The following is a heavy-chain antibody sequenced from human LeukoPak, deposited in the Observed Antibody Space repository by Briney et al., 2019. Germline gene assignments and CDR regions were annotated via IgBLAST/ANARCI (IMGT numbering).Heavy chain of an antibody. V-gene: IGHV3-74*01. CDR2: LNSDGSGT. Sequence: QPGGSLRLSCAASGFTFSIYWMRWVRQAPGKGLVWVSRLNSDGSGTTYADSVKGRFTISRDNAKNTLYLQMNSLRAEDTAVYYCVRDGYSYDVGCYYCWADAFDIWGQGTVVTVSS. CDR1: GFTFSIYW. J-gene: IGHJ3*02. CDR3: VRDGYSYDVGCYYCWADAFDI. D-gene: IGHD3-22*01.